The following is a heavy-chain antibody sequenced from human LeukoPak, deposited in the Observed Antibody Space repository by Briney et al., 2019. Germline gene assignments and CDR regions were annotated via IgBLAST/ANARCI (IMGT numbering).Heavy chain of an antibody. CDR3: ARGPGYSSGFNWFDP. CDR1: GYTFTSYA. V-gene: IGHV1-3*01. CDR2: INAGNGNT. D-gene: IGHD6-19*01. J-gene: IGHJ5*02. Sequence: ASVKASCKASGYTFTSYAMHWVRQAPGQRLEWMGWINAGNGNTKYSQKFQGRVTITRDTSASTAYMELSSLRSEGTAVYYCARGPGYSSGFNWFDPWGQGTLVTVSS.